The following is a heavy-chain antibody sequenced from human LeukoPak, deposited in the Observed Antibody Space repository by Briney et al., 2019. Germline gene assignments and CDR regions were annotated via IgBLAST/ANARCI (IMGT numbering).Heavy chain of an antibody. CDR2: IYTSGST. V-gene: IGHV4-61*02. Sequence: PSQTLSLTCTVSGGSISSGSYYWNWIRQPAGKGLEWIVRIYTSGSTNYNPSLKSRVTISVDTSKNQLSLKLSSVTAADTAVYYCARAGYDIATGYPGTFDYWGQGTLVTVSS. CDR1: GGSISSGSYY. J-gene: IGHJ4*02. CDR3: ARAGYDIATGYPGTFDY. D-gene: IGHD3-9*01.